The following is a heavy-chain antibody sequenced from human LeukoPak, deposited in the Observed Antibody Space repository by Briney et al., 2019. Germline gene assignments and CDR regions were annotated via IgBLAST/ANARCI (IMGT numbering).Heavy chain of an antibody. Sequence: ASVKVSCKTSGHTFTAYGVCWVRQVPGDGLEWMGWINGRSGYTVYAQKFQGRVTMTTDTFTNTAYLELTSLSSDDTAIYYCARDTDHIVDYWGQGTLVTVSS. D-gene: IGHD2-21*01. V-gene: IGHV1-18*01. J-gene: IGHJ4*02. CDR2: INGRSGYT. CDR1: GHTFTAYG. CDR3: ARDTDHIVDY.